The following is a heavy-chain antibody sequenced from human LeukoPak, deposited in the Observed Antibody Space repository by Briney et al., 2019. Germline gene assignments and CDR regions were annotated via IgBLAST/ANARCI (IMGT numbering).Heavy chain of an antibody. CDR2: IHSSGGS. D-gene: IGHD1-26*01. CDR1: GASISNYY. J-gene: IGHJ4*02. CDR3: ARLGSYHDF. V-gene: IGHV4-4*09. Sequence: KPSETLSLTCTVSGASISNYYWSWIRQTPEKGLEWMGHIHSSGGSSYYPSLKSRLALSIDTSRNQLSLKLPSVTAADTAVYFCARLGSYHDFWGQGALVTVSS.